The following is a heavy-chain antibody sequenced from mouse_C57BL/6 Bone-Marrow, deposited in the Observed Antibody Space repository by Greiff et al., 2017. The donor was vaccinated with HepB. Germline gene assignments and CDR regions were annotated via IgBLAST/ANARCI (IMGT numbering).Heavy chain of an antibody. J-gene: IGHJ2*01. CDR3: ASSMITTDFDY. V-gene: IGHV1-81*01. CDR2: IYPRSGNT. Sequence: VQLQQSGAELARPGASVKLSCKASGYTSTSYGISWVKQKTGQGLEWIGAIYPRSGNTYYNEKFKGKATLTADKSSSTAYMELRSLTSEDSAVYFCASSMITTDFDYWGQGTTLTVSS. CDR1: GYTSTSYG. D-gene: IGHD2-4*01.